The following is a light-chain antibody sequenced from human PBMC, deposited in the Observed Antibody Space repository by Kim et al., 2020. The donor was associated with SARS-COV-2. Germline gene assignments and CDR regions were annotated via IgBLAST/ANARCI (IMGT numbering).Light chain of an antibody. V-gene: IGKV1-39*01. CDR3: QQSYSTPPT. Sequence: ASVGDSVTITCRASQSISSYLNWFQQKPGKAPKLLIYAASSLQSGVPSRFSGIGSETDFTLTISSLQPEDFATYYGQQSYSTPPTFGQGTTMEIK. CDR1: QSISSY. CDR2: AAS. J-gene: IGKJ1*01.